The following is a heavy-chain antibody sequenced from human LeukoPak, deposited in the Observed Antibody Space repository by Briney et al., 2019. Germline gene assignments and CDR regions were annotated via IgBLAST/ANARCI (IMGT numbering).Heavy chain of an antibody. CDR3: AKDYFPQTTVTTSLDY. CDR1: GFTFSSYW. V-gene: IGHV3-74*01. CDR2: INSDGSTT. D-gene: IGHD4-17*01. J-gene: IGHJ4*02. Sequence: GGSLRLSCAASGFTFSSYWMHWVRQAPGKGLVWVSRINSDGSTTSYADSVKGRFTISRDNSKNTLYLQMNSLRAEDTAVYYCAKDYFPQTTVTTSLDYWGQGTLVTVSS.